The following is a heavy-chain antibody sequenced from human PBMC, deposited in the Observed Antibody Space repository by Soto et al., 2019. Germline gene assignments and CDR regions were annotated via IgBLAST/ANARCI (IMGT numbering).Heavy chain of an antibody. CDR1: GFTFSSYA. CDR3: AKALAGGSYGLSYFDD. Sequence: GGSLRLSCAASGFTFSSYAMSWVRQAPGKGLEWVSAISGSGGSTYYADSVKGRFTISRDNSKNTLYLQMNSLRAEDTAVYYCAKALAGGSYGLSYFDDWGQGTLVTV. J-gene: IGHJ4*02. CDR2: ISGSGGST. D-gene: IGHD1-26*01. V-gene: IGHV3-23*01.